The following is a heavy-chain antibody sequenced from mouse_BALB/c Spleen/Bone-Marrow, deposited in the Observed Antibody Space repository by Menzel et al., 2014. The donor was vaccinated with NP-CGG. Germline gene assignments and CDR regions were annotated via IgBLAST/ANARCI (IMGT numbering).Heavy chain of an antibody. J-gene: IGHJ2*01. CDR2: ITPYNDDT. V-gene: IGHV1-14*01. Sequence: VQLKESGPELVKPGASVKMSCKASGYTFTSYLIHWVKQKPGQGLEWIGYITPYNDDTKYNGKFKGKATLTSDKSSSTAYMELSSLTSEDSAVYYCARWGGTPYFDYWGQGTTLTVSS. CDR3: ARWGGTPYFDY. D-gene: IGHD4-1*01. CDR1: GYTFTSYL.